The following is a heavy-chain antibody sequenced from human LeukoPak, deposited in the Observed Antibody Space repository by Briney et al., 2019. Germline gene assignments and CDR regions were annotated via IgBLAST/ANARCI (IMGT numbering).Heavy chain of an antibody. Sequence: GGSLRLSCAASGFTFSSSAMSWVRQVPGKGLEWVSGISASGGSTSYADSVRGRFTISRDNSKNTLYVQMNSLRDEDTAVYYCATPLDYYDRSDSHQGGDWGQGTLVTVSS. CDR1: GFTFSSSA. J-gene: IGHJ4*02. CDR2: ISASGGST. V-gene: IGHV3-23*01. D-gene: IGHD3-22*01. CDR3: ATPLDYYDRSDSHQGGD.